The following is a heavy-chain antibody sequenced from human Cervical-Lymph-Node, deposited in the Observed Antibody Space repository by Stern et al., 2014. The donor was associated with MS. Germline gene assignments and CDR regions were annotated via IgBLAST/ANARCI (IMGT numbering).Heavy chain of an antibody. D-gene: IGHD2/OR15-2a*01. V-gene: IGHV4-61*01. CDR2: FYYNGIT. CDR3: PRNFKYSTWDY. J-gene: IGHJ4*02. Sequence: QLQLQESGPGLVKPSGTLSLTCSVSGESVGSGSYYWSWIRQPPGKGLEWIGYFYYNGITDYTPSLKSRVSISGDTKTNQFSLKLTSVTAADTAVYYCPRNFKYSTWDYWGQGALVTISS. CDR1: GESVGSGSYY.